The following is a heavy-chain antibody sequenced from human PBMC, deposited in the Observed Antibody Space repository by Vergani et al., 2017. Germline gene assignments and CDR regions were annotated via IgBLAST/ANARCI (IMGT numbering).Heavy chain of an antibody. J-gene: IGHJ3*02. V-gene: IGHV1-18*01. D-gene: IGHD3-9*01. CDR1: SHTFQTYG. Sequence: QVQLVQSGAELKKPGASVSVSCKGSSHTFQTYGISWVRQAPGKGLEWMAWIRPYTGHTIYAQKFQDRVTMTADTSTNTAYMELRSLRSDDTAVYYCAKDRYYDILTGYYNWVNDAFDIWGQGTMVTVSS. CDR2: IRPYTGHT. CDR3: AKDRYYDILTGYYNWVNDAFDI.